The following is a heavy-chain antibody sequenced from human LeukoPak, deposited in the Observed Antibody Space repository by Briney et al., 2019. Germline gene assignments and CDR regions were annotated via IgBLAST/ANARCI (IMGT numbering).Heavy chain of an antibody. CDR1: GFTVSSNY. D-gene: IGHD6-19*01. CDR2: IYSGGSA. V-gene: IGHV3-53*01. Sequence: PGGSLRLSCAASGFTVSSNYMRWDRQAPGKGLEWVSVIYSGGSAYYADSVKGRFTISRDNSKNTLYLQMNSLRAEDTAVYYCARVSAAPVALAGLDVWGQGTTVTVSS. CDR3: ARVSAAPVALAGLDV. J-gene: IGHJ6*02.